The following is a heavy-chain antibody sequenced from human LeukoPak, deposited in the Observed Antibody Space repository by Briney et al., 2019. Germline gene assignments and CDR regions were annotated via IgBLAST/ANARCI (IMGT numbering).Heavy chain of an antibody. Sequence: KASETLSLTCIVSAGSTHGYYWSWIRQPPGKGLEWIGYIYYSGSTKYNPSLKSRVTISVDTSERQFSLKLSSVTAADTAAYYCARHMTVTYDAFDIWGQGTMVTVSS. J-gene: IGHJ3*02. CDR2: IYYSGST. CDR1: AGSTHGYY. D-gene: IGHD3-22*01. CDR3: ARHMTVTYDAFDI. V-gene: IGHV4-59*08.